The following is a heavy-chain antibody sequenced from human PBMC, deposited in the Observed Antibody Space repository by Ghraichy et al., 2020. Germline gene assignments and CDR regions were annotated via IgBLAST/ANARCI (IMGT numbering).Heavy chain of an antibody. J-gene: IGHJ2*01. CDR2: ISSSSSYT. D-gene: IGHD4-11*01. V-gene: IGHV3-11*06. Sequence: GGSLRLSCAASGFTFSDYYMSWIRQAPGKGLEWVSYISSSSSYTNYADSVKGRFTISRDNAKNSLYLQMNSLRAEDTAVYYCARDSRRTTTGYERYFDLWGRGTLVTVSS. CDR1: GFTFSDYY. CDR3: ARDSRRTTTGYERYFDL.